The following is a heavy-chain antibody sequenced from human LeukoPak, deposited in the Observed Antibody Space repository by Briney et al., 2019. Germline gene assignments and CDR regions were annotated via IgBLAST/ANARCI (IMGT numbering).Heavy chain of an antibody. CDR3: ARLYDFWSGYHPAFDY. Sequence: GSLRLFCAASGFTFSSYSMNLVRQAPGKGLEWVSSISSSSSYIYYADSVKGRFTISRDNAKNSLYLQMNSLRAEDTAVYYCARLYDFWSGYHPAFDYWGQGTLVTVSS. CDR2: ISSSSSYI. D-gene: IGHD3-3*01. CDR1: GFTFSSYS. V-gene: IGHV3-21*01. J-gene: IGHJ4*02.